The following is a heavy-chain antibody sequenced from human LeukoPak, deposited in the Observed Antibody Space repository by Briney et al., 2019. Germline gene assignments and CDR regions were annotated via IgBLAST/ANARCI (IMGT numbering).Heavy chain of an antibody. D-gene: IGHD6-13*01. CDR3: ASGRSGSWWDY. CDR1: GGSISSHS. V-gene: IGHV4-39*01. CDR2: IYYSGKT. J-gene: IGHJ4*02. Sequence: SETLSLTCTVSGGSISSHSWGWTRQSPGKGPEWLGSIYYSGKTYYNPSVKSRVTMSADTSKNQFSLNLSSVTAAYTAVYYCASGRSGSWWDYWGQGTLVTVSS.